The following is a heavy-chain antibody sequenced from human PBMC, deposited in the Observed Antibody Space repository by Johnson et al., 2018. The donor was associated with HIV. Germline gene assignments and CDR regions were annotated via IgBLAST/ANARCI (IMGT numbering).Heavy chain of an antibody. D-gene: IGHD6-6*01. CDR1: GFTFSIYG. V-gene: IGHV3-33*06. CDR3: AKEGGYSTSLVFDI. J-gene: IGHJ3*02. CDR2: ICYDGSTK. Sequence: QVQLVESGGGVVQPGGSLRLSCAASGFTFSIYGMHWVRQAPGKGLAWVAVICYDGSTKFYADSVTGRFTISRDNSKNTLFLQLSSLRAEATAVYYCAKEGGYSTSLVFDIWGQGTMVTVSS.